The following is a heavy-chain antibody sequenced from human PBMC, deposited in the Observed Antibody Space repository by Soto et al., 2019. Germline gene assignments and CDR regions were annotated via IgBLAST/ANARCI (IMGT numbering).Heavy chain of an antibody. D-gene: IGHD1-26*01. Sequence: SETLSLTXAVYGGSVSSGRYYWSWIRQPPGMGLEWIGEMIHSGGTHFNPSLKSRVTISVDTSKSQISLKMSSVTAEDTAVYYCARWETHRHDAFDIWGQGTMVTVSS. CDR2: MIHSGGT. CDR3: ARWETHRHDAFDI. J-gene: IGHJ3*02. V-gene: IGHV4-34*12. CDR1: GGSVSSGRYY.